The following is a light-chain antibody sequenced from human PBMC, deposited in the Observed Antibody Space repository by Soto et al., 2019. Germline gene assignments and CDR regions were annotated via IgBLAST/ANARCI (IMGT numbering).Light chain of an antibody. CDR3: QQDKNWPPWT. J-gene: IGKJ1*01. V-gene: IGKV3-15*01. Sequence: EIAMTQSAATLPVSPGERATISCRASQSVCSNLAWYQQKPDQAPRRLIYGASTKFTGIPARVSGSGSGTEFTLTLGSRQSEAVAVYYCQQDKNWPPWTFGKGNKVELK. CDR2: GAS. CDR1: QSVCSN.